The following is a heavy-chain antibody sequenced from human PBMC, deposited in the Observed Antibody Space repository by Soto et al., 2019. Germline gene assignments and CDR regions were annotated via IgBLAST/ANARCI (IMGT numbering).Heavy chain of an antibody. V-gene: IGHV4-31*03. CDR2: IYYSGST. Sequence: PSETLSLTCTVSGGSISSGGYYWSWIRQHPGKGLEWIGYIYYSGSTYYNPSLNSRVTISVDTSKNQFSLKLSSVTAADTAVYYCARGQGRIAVAEADNWFDPWGQGTLVTVSS. CDR1: GGSISSGGYY. J-gene: IGHJ5*02. CDR3: ARGQGRIAVAEADNWFDP. D-gene: IGHD6-19*01.